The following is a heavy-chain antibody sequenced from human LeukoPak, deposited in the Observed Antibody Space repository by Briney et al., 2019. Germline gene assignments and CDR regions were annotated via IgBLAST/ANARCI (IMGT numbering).Heavy chain of an antibody. CDR1: GGSISSYY. D-gene: IGHD3-3*01. Sequence: PSESLSLTCTVSGGSISSYYWSWIRQPPGKGLEWFGYIYYSGSTNYNPSLKSRVTISVDTSKNQFSLKLSSVTAADTAVYYCARWYSPYYDFWSGYYNNYYYYGMDVWGQGTTVTVSS. J-gene: IGHJ6*02. V-gene: IGHV4-59*01. CDR2: IYYSGST. CDR3: ARWYSPYYDFWSGYYNNYYYYGMDV.